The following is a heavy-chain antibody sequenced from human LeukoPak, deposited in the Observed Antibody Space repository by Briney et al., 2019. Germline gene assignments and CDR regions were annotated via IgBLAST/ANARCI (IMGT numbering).Heavy chain of an antibody. CDR2: INHSGST. J-gene: IGHJ6*02. CDR3: ARGMDFLWFGAARYGMDV. D-gene: IGHD3-10*01. CDR1: GGSFSGYY. Sequence: PSETLSLTCAVYGGSFSGYYWSWIRQPPGKGLEWIGEINHSGSTNYNPSLKSRVTISVDTSKNQFSLKLSSVTAADTAVYYCARGMDFLWFGAARYGMDVWGQGTTVTVSS. V-gene: IGHV4-34*01.